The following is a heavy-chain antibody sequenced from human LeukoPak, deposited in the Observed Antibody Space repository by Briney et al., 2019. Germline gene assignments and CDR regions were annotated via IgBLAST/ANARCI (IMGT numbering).Heavy chain of an antibody. CDR3: ARSGYLDY. CDR2: IYYSGST. D-gene: IGHD3-10*01. CDR1: GGSISSYY. J-gene: IGHJ4*02. Sequence: PSETLSLTCTVSGGSISSYYWSWIRQPPGKGLEWIGYIYYSGSTNYNPSLKSRVTISVDTSKNQFSLQLTSMTAADTAVYYCARSGYLDYWGQGILVTVSS. V-gene: IGHV4-59*01.